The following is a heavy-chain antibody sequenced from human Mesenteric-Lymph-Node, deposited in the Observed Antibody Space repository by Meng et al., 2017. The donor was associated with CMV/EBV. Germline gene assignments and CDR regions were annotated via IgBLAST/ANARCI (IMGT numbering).Heavy chain of an antibody. CDR1: GGSISNYY. CDR2: VYSSGST. CDR3: ARDHRPLWFDP. J-gene: IGHJ5*02. Sequence: SETLSLTCTVSGGSISNYYWSWLRQPPGKGLEWIGYVYSSGSTNYNPSLESRVTISVDASRNEFSLTLTSETTADTAVYYCARDHRPLWFDPWGQGTLVTVSS. V-gene: IGHV4-59*01.